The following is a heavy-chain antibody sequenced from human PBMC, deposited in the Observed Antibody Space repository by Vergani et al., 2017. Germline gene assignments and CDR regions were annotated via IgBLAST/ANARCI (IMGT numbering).Heavy chain of an antibody. V-gene: IGHV3-21*01. CDR1: GFTFSSYS. CDR2: ISSSSSYI. J-gene: IGHJ6*03. CDR3: ARSDFWSGYTPKYYYYYYMDV. Sequence: EGQLVESGGGLAKPGGSLRLSCAASGFTFSSYSMNWVRQAPGKGLEWVSSISSSSSYIYYADSVKGRFTISRDNAKNSLYLQMNSLRAEDTAVYYCARSDFWSGYTPKYYYYYYMDVWGKGTTVTVSS. D-gene: IGHD3-3*01.